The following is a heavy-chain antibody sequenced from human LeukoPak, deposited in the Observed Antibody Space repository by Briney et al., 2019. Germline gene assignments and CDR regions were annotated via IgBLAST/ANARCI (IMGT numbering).Heavy chain of an antibody. Sequence: PGGSLRLSCAASGFTFSDYYMSWIRQAPGKGLEWVSYISSSGSTIYYADSVKGRFTISRDNAKNSLYLQMNSLRAEDTAVYYCARRHMTTVSNFDYWGQGTLVTVSS. J-gene: IGHJ4*02. V-gene: IGHV3-11*01. CDR3: ARRHMTTVSNFDY. CDR1: GFTFSDYY. CDR2: ISSSGSTI. D-gene: IGHD4-17*01.